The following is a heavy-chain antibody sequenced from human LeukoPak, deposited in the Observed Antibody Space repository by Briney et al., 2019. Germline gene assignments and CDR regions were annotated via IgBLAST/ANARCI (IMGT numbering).Heavy chain of an antibody. CDR1: GXXXXXYX. V-gene: IGHV3-21*01. CDR2: XXXXXSYI. J-gene: IGHJ3*02. D-gene: IGHD5-12*01. Sequence: GGSLRLSCAASGXXXXXYXXNWVRXXXXXXXXXXXXXXXXXSYIYYADSVKGRFTISRDNAKNSLYLQMNSLRAEDTAVYYCARVSTYIVATIGRHALDIWGQGTMVTVSS. CDR3: ARVSTYIVATIGRHALDI.